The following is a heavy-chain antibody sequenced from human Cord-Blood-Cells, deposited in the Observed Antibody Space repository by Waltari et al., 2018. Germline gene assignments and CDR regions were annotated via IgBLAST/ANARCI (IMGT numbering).Heavy chain of an antibody. J-gene: IGHJ4*02. CDR1: GFTFSSYA. CDR3: ARAGYDSSGYYFDY. D-gene: IGHD3-22*01. V-gene: IGHV3-30*04. CDR2: ISYDGSNK. Sequence: QVQLVESGGGVVQPGRSLRLSCAASGFTFSSYAMHWVRQAPGKGLEWVGVISYDGSNKYYADSVKGRFTISRDNSKNTLYLQMNSLRAEDTAVYYCARAGYDSSGYYFDYWGQGTLVTVSS.